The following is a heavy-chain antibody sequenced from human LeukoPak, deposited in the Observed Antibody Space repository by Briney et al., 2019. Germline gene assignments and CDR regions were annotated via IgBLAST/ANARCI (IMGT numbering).Heavy chain of an antibody. Sequence: GGSLRLSCAASGFTFNDYYMSWIRQAPGKGLEGLSYINIGGTNTHYADSVKGRFTISRDNAKRSLYLEMNNLRAEDTAVYYCATDGAGFDTWGQGVLVTVSS. CDR2: INIGGTNT. J-gene: IGHJ5*02. V-gene: IGHV3-11*01. CDR1: GFTFNDYY. CDR3: ATDGAGFDT.